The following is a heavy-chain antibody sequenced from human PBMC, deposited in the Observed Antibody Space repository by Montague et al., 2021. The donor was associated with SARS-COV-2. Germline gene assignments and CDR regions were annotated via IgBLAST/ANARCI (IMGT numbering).Heavy chain of an antibody. CDR1: GGSFSNFY. Sequence: SETLSLTCAVYGGSFSNFYWSWIRQPPGKELERIGEINHRGYIDYNPSLESRVTISVDTSKNQFSLKVNSVTAADTAAYYCASAPRNSFGYWAYWGQGTLLTVSS. J-gene: IGHJ4*02. D-gene: IGHD3-22*01. CDR3: ASAPRNSFGYWAY. V-gene: IGHV4-34*01. CDR2: INHRGYI.